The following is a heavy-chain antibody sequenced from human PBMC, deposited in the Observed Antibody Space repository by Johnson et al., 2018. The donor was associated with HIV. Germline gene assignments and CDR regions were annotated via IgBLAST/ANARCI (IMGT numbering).Heavy chain of an antibody. CDR2: MWYDGSNK. V-gene: IGHV3-33*08. J-gene: IGHJ3*02. D-gene: IGHD5-12*01. Sequence: QVQLVESGGGVVQPGRSLRLSCAASGFTFSNYALHWVRQAPGKGLGWVAVMWYDGSNKYYADYVKGRFTISRDNAKNTPYLQMHSLRAEDTAVYYCARAPGGWLRPDSFDIWGQGTMVTVSS. CDR3: ARAPGGWLRPDSFDI. CDR1: GFTFSNYA.